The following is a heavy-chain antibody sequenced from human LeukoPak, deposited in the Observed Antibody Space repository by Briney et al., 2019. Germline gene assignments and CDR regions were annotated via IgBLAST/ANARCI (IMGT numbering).Heavy chain of an antibody. V-gene: IGHV3-48*03. CDR1: GFTVSSDH. CDR2: MSSRGSTI. CDR3: ARARTPDY. D-gene: IGHD2-15*01. J-gene: IGHJ4*02. Sequence: PGGSLRLSCAASGFTVSSDHMSWVRQAPGKGLEWLSYMSSRGSTISYADSVKGRFTISRDNAKNSLFLQMNSLRAEDTAVYYCARARTPDYWGQGTLVTVSS.